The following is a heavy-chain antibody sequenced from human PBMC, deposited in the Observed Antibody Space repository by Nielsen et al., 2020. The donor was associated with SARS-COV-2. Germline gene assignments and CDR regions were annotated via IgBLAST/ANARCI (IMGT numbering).Heavy chain of an antibody. Sequence: ASVKVSCKASGYTFNNNGFSWVRQAPGQGLEWVGWVSAYNANTNYAQKLQGRVTMTTDTSTSTAYMELRSLRSDDTAVCYCARAVGSAFYYYYMDVWGQGTAVTVSS. CDR1: GYTFNNNG. CDR3: ARAVGSAFYYYYMDV. D-gene: IGHD2-15*01. V-gene: IGHV1-18*04. CDR2: VSAYNANT. J-gene: IGHJ6*03.